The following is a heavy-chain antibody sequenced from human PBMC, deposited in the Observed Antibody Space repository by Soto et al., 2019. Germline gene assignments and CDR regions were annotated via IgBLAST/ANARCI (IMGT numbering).Heavy chain of an antibody. V-gene: IGHV3-23*04. CDR1: GFTFNDYA. Sequence: EVHLVQSGGGLVQPGVSLSLSCVASGFTFNDYAMHWVRQTPGKGLEWVAAISNRGSSAYYADSVKGRFTISRDKSTKTLSLHMHTLRVEYTAVYFCAKAFCDAATCFPCESWGQGTPVAVSP. D-gene: IGHD2-21*01. J-gene: IGHJ4*02. CDR3: AKAFCDAATCFPCES. CDR2: ISNRGSSA.